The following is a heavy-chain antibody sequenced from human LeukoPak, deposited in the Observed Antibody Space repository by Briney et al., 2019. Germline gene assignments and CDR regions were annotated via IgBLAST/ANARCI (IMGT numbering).Heavy chain of an antibody. D-gene: IGHD3-3*01. J-gene: IGHJ4*02. CDR1: GFTFSSYW. CDR3: AREAGTSYDFWSGYYATPPYYFDY. CDR2: ISYGGSNK. Sequence: GGSLRLSCAASGFTFSSYWMSWVRQAPGKGLEWVAVISYGGSNKYYADSVKGRFTISRDNSKNTLYLQMNSLRAEDTAVYYCAREAGTSYDFWSGYYATPPYYFDYWGQGTLVTVSS. V-gene: IGHV3-30-3*01.